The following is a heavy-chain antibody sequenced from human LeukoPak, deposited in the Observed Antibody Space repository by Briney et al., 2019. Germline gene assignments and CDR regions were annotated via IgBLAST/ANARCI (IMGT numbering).Heavy chain of an antibody. V-gene: IGHV4-34*01. CDR1: GGSFSGYY. D-gene: IGHD2-2*01. CDR2: INHSGST. Sequence: SETLSLTCAVYGGSFSGYYWSWIRQPPGKGLEWIGEINHSGSTNYNPSLKSRVTISVDTSKNQFSLKLSSVTAADTAVYYCAREVGGYCSSTSCYSLDYWGQGTLVTVSS. J-gene: IGHJ4*02. CDR3: AREVGGYCSSTSCYSLDY.